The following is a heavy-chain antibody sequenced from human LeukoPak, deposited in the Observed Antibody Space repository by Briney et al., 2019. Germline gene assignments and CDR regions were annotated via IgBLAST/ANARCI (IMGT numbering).Heavy chain of an antibody. CDR1: GFTFDDYA. D-gene: IGHD3-22*01. V-gene: IGHV3-9*01. Sequence: GGSLRLSCAASGFTFDDYAMHWVRQAPGKGLEWVSGISWNSGSIGYADSVKGRFTISRDNAKNSLYLQMNSLRAEDTALYYCAKDKIHYYDSSGYYLFDYWGQGTLVTVSS. CDR3: AKDKIHYYDSSGYYLFDY. J-gene: IGHJ4*02. CDR2: ISWNSGSI.